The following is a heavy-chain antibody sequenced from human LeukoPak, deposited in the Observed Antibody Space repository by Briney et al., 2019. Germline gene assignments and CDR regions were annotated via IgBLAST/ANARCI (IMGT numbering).Heavy chain of an antibody. CDR2: INYTGST. V-gene: IGHV4-59*01. D-gene: IGHD5-12*01. J-gene: IGHJ4*02. CDR1: GGSISTYY. Sequence: PSETLSLTCTVSGGSISTYYWSWIRQPPGKGLEWIGYINYTGSTNYNPSLKSRVTISVDTSKNQFSLKLSSVTAADTAVYYCARDRGDGYDYFWDYWGQGTLVTVSS. CDR3: ARDRGDGYDYFWDY.